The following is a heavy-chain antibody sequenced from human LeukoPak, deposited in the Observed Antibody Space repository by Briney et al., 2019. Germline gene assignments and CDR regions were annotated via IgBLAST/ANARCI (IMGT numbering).Heavy chain of an antibody. CDR3: ARGKGMYCGGDCSALDY. CDR2: ISTNGGTT. V-gene: IGHV3-64*02. Sequence: PGGPLRLSCAASGFTFSSYAMHWVRQAPGKGLEYVSAISTNGGTTYYGDSVKGRFTLSRDNSKNMLYLQMGSLRAEDMAAYYCARGKGMYCGGDCSALDYWGQGTLVTVSS. J-gene: IGHJ4*02. CDR1: GFTFSSYA. D-gene: IGHD2-21*02.